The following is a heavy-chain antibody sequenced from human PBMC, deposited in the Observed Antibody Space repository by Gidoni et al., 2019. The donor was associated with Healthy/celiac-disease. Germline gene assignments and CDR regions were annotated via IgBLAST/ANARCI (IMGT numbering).Heavy chain of an antibody. V-gene: IGHV1-3*01. Sequence: QVQLVQSGAEVKKHGASVKVSCKASGYTCTSYAMHWVRQAPGQRLEWMGWINAGNGNTKYSQKFQGRVTITRDTSASTAYMELSSLRSEDTAVYYCARMEWELPFDYWGQGTLVTVSS. CDR1: GYTCTSYA. D-gene: IGHD1-26*01. CDR3: ARMEWELPFDY. CDR2: INAGNGNT. J-gene: IGHJ4*02.